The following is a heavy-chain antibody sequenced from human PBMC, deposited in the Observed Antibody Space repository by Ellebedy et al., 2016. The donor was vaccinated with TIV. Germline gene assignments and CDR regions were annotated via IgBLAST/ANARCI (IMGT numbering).Heavy chain of an antibody. CDR2: ISAYNGST. D-gene: IGHD6-13*01. V-gene: IGHV1-18*01. J-gene: IGHJ4*02. CDR1: GYTFTSYG. Sequence: ASVKVSCXTSGYTFTSYGISWVRQAPGQGLEWMGWISAYNGSTHYAQKLQGRVTMTTDTSTSTAYMELRSLRSDDTAVYYCGRVPGGIAATGTLGYWGQGTLVTVSS. CDR3: GRVPGGIAATGTLGY.